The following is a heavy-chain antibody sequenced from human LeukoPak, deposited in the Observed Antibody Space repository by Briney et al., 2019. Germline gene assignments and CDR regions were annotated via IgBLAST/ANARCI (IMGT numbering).Heavy chain of an antibody. CDR3: ARDRRYCSSTSCYGYYGMDV. J-gene: IGHJ6*02. V-gene: IGHV3-53*01. CDR2: IYSGVST. CDR1: GFTVSSNY. D-gene: IGHD2-2*01. Sequence: PGGSLRLSCAASGFTVSSNYMSWVRQAPGQGLEWISVIYSGVSTYYADSVKGRFTISRDNSKNTLYLQMNSLRAEDTAVYYCARDRRYCSSTSCYGYYGMDVWGQGTTVTVSS.